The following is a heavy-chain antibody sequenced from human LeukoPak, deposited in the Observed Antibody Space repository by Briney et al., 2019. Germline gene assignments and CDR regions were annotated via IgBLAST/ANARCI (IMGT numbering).Heavy chain of an antibody. CDR3: ARDPRNKGFDP. J-gene: IGHJ5*02. Sequence: GGSLRLSCAASGFTLSYYWMHWVRQGPGKGLAWVSTISGDGSTTHYADSVKGRFTISRDNAKNTLHLEMNSLRAEDTAVYYCARDPRNKGFDPWGQGTLVTVSS. CDR2: ISGDGSTT. V-gene: IGHV3-74*01. D-gene: IGHD1/OR15-1a*01. CDR1: GFTLSYYW.